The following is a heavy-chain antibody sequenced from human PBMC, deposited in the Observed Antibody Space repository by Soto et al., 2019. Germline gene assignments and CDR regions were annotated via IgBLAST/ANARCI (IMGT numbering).Heavy chain of an antibody. CDR3: ARDPCVSRGTAHHYCYGLDV. J-gene: IGHJ6*02. CDR1: GDNVSANNAA. Sequence: VQLLQSGPGLVKPSQILSLTCVISGDNVSANNAAWNWIRQSPSRVLEWLGRTYYSSKWHNDYAPSVKSRITNKSATSLNPFSLQLSSVTPEDTAVYYCARDPCVSRGTAHHYCYGLDVWGQGTTVTVSS. D-gene: IGHD1-26*01. V-gene: IGHV6-1*01. CDR2: TYYSSKWHN.